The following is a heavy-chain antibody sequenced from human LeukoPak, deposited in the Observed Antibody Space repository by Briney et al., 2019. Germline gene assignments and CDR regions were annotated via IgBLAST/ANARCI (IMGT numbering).Heavy chain of an antibody. D-gene: IGHD3-10*01. V-gene: IGHV4-34*01. J-gene: IGHJ6*03. CDR2: INHSGST. CDR1: GGSFSGYY. CDR3: ARRGIEYYYGSGSYPYYYYYYMDV. Sequence: SETLSLTCAVYGGSFSGYYWSWIRQPSGKGLEWIGEINHSGSTNYNPSLKSRVTISVDTSKNQFSLKLSSVTAADTAVYYCARRGIEYYYGSGSYPYYYYYYMDVWGKGTTVTVSS.